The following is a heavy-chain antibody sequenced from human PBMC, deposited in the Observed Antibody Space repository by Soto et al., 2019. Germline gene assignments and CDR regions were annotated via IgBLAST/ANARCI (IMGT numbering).Heavy chain of an antibody. V-gene: IGHV3-30-3*01. CDR1: GFTFSYYA. D-gene: IGHD5-18*01. Sequence: QVQLVESGGGVVQPGRSLRLSCAASGFTFSYYAMHWVRQAPGKGLEWVAAISYDGSNKFYADSVKGRLTISRDNSKNTLYLQMSSLRTEDTAVYYCAREGGGGYTYGYGFDYWGQGSLVTVSS. J-gene: IGHJ4*02. CDR3: AREGGGGYTYGYGFDY. CDR2: ISYDGSNK.